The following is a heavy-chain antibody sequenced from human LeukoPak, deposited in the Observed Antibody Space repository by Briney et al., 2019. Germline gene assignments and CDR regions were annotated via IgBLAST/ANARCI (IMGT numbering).Heavy chain of an antibody. J-gene: IGHJ5*02. CDR2: IYTSGST. D-gene: IGHD3-10*01. CDR3: ARDPVLASSGSYYNHNWFDP. Sequence: SETLSLTCTVSGGSISSYYWSWIRQPAGKGLEWIGRIYTSGSTNYNPSLKSRVTMSVDTSKNQFSLKLSSVTAADTAVYYCARDPVLASSGSYYNHNWFDPWGQGTLVTVSS. CDR1: GGSISSYY. V-gene: IGHV4-4*07.